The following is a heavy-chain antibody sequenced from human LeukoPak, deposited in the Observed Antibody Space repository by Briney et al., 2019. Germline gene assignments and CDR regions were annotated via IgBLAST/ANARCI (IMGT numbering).Heavy chain of an antibody. V-gene: IGHV3-30-3*01. CDR3: ARDFEYYDYCSSTSCRGLFDY. CDR2: ISYDGSNK. CDR1: GFTFSSYA. D-gene: IGHD2-2*01. J-gene: IGHJ4*02. Sequence: GGSLRLSCAASGFTFSSYAMHWVRQAPGKGLERVAVISYDGSNKYYADSVKGRFTISRDNSKNTLYLQMNSLRAEDTAVYYCARDFEYYDYCSSTSCRGLFDYWGQGTLVTVSS.